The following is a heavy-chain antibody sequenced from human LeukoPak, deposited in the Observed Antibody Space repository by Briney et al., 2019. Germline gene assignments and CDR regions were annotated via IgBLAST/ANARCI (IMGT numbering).Heavy chain of an antibody. CDR1: GFTFSSYA. V-gene: IGHV3-23*01. CDR3: AKGEKTRPFGGVIDY. CDR2: ISDSGGST. Sequence: PGGSLRLSCAASGFTFSSYAMSRVRQAPGKGLEWVSAISDSGGSTYYADSVKGRFTISRDNSKNTLYLQMNSLRAEDTAVYYCAKGEKTRPFGGVIDYWGQGTLVTVSS. J-gene: IGHJ4*02. D-gene: IGHD3-16*02.